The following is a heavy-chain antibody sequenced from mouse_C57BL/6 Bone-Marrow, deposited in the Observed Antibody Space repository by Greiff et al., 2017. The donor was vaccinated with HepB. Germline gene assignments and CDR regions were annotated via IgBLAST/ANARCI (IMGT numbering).Heavy chain of an antibody. D-gene: IGHD1-1*01. Sequence: VQLQQSGPELVKPGASVKIPCKASGYTFTDYNMDWVKQSHGKSLEWIGDINPNNGGTIYNQKFKGKATLTVAKSSSTAYMELRSLTSEDTAVYYCARCGSSWYFDVWGTGTTVTVSS. CDR3: ARCGSSWYFDV. CDR1: GYTFTDYN. CDR2: INPNNGGT. V-gene: IGHV1-18*01. J-gene: IGHJ1*03.